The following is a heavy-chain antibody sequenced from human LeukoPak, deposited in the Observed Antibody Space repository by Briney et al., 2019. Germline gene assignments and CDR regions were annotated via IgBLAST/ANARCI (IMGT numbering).Heavy chain of an antibody. CDR3: ARRRLRNHFDY. Sequence: SETLSLTCAVYGGSFSGYYWSWIRQPPGKGLEWIGEINHSGSTNYNPSLKSRVTISVDTSKNQFSLKLSSVTAADTAVYYCARRRLRNHFDYWGQGTLVTVSS. CDR1: GGSFSGYY. V-gene: IGHV4-34*01. CDR2: INHSGST. D-gene: IGHD5-12*01. J-gene: IGHJ4*02.